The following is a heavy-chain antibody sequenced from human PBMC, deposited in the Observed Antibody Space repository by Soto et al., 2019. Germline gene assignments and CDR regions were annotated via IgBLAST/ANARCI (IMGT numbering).Heavy chain of an antibody. D-gene: IGHD2-8*01. J-gene: IGHJ5*01. CDR2: TYYRSKWDY. V-gene: IGHV6-1*01. Sequence: SQTLSLTCAISGDSVSTNSATWDWIRQSPSRGLEWLGRTYYRSKWDYDYAASVKGRININPDTSNNQVSLHLDSVTPDDTAVYYCARLIGNSWLYSWGQGTLVTVSS. CDR1: GDSVSTNSAT. CDR3: ARLIGNSWLYS.